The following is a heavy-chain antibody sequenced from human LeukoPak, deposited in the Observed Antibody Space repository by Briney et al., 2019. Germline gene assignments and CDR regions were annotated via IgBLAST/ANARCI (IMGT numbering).Heavy chain of an antibody. Sequence: GASVKVSCKASGYTFTSYGISWVRQAPGQGLEWMGWISAYNGNTNYAQKLQGRVTMTTDTSTSTAYMELRSLRSDDTAVYYCARGSLRYFDWPYYYGMDVWGQGTTVIVSS. J-gene: IGHJ6*02. CDR2: ISAYNGNT. V-gene: IGHV1-18*01. D-gene: IGHD3-9*01. CDR3: ARGSLRYFDWPYYYGMDV. CDR1: GYTFTSYG.